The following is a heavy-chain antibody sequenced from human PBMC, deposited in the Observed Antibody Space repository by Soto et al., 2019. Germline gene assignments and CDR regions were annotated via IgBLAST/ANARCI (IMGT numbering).Heavy chain of an antibody. CDR3: ARDRGRYYGSGSYYKNYYGMDV. Sequence: GGSLRLSCAASGFTFSSYAMHWVRQAPGKGLEWVAVLSYDGSNKFYADSVKGRFTISRDNFKNTLYLQLNSLRAEDTAVFYCARDRGRYYGSGSYYKNYYGMDVWGQGTTVTVSS. CDR1: GFTFSSYA. D-gene: IGHD3-10*01. CDR2: LSYDGSNK. V-gene: IGHV3-30-3*01. J-gene: IGHJ6*02.